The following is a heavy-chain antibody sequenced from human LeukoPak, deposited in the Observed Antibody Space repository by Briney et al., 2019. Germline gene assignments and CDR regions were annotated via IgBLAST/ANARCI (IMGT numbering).Heavy chain of an antibody. CDR1: GFTVSSNY. V-gene: IGHV3-53*01. D-gene: IGHD6-19*01. CDR3: ARVGSSGPADFDY. CDR2: IYSGGST. Sequence: GGSLRLSCAASGFTVSSNYMSWARQAPGKGLEWVSVIYSGGSTYYADSVKGRFTISRDNSKNTLYLQMNSLRAEDTAVYYCARVGSSGPADFDYWGQGTLVTVSS. J-gene: IGHJ4*02.